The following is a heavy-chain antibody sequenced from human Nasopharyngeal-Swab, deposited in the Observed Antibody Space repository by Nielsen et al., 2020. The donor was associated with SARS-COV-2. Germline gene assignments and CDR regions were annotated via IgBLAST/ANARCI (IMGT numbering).Heavy chain of an antibody. J-gene: IGHJ4*02. CDR2: IYHSGST. Sequence: WIRQPPGKGLEWIGEIYHSGSTNYNPSLKSRVTISVDKSRNQFSLKLTSVTAADTAVYYCARTPPDIAAAGYFDYWGQGTLVTVSS. CDR3: ARTPPDIAAAGYFDY. V-gene: IGHV4-4*02. D-gene: IGHD6-13*01.